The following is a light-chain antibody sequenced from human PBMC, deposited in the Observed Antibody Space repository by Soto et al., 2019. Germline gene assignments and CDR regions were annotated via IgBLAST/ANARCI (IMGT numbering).Light chain of an antibody. CDR3: SSSAGGYTWV. V-gene: IGLV2-8*01. Sequence: QAVVTQPPSASGSPGQSVTISCTGTSSDVGGSNFVSWYQQHPGKAPKLMIYEVSKRPSGVPARFSGSKSGNTASLTVSGLQAEDEADYYCSSSAGGYTWVFGGGTQLTVL. J-gene: IGLJ3*02. CDR1: SSDVGGSNF. CDR2: EVS.